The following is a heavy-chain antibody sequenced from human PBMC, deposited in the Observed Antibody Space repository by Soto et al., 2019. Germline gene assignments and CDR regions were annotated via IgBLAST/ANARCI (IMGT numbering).Heavy chain of an antibody. CDR3: ATAYVYDFENSNYYRDAFDI. V-gene: IGHV5-51*01. J-gene: IGHJ3*02. Sequence: GESLKIACKASGYSFSFYWIGWVRQMPGKGLEWMAIMYPDDSDIRYSPSFEAHVTISADKSTSTAFLQWSSLKASDTAMYYCATAYVYDFENSNYYRDAFDIWGQGTLVTVS. CDR1: GYSFSFYW. CDR2: MYPDDSDI. D-gene: IGHD3-22*01.